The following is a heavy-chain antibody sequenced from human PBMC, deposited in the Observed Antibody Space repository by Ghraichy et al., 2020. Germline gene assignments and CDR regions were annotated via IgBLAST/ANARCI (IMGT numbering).Heavy chain of an antibody. D-gene: IGHD3-3*01. Sequence: GGSLRLSCAASGFTFSSYSMNWVRQAPGKGLEWVSYISSSSSTIYYADSVKGRFTISRDNAKNSLYLQMNSLRDEDTAVYYCARESDLSYDFWSGYRENYYYYGMDVWGQGTTVTVSS. CDR1: GFTFSSYS. CDR3: ARESDLSYDFWSGYRENYYYYGMDV. J-gene: IGHJ6*02. CDR2: ISSSSSTI. V-gene: IGHV3-48*02.